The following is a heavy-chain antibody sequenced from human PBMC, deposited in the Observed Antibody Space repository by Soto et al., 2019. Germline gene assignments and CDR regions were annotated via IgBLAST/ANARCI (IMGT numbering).Heavy chain of an antibody. V-gene: IGHV3-11*01. Sequence: QVQLVESGGGLVKPGGSLRLSCAASGFTFSDYYMSWIRQAPGKGLEWVSYISSSGSTIHYADSVKGRFTISRDNAKNSLCLQRHSLRAEDTAVYYCARTMGRGVMTLQHYYYMDVWGKGTTVTVSS. D-gene: IGHD3-10*01. CDR3: ARTMGRGVMTLQHYYYMDV. J-gene: IGHJ6*03. CDR1: GFTFSDYY. CDR2: ISSSGSTI.